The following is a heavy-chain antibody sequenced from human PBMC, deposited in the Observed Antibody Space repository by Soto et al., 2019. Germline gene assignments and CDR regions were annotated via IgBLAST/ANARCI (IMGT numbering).Heavy chain of an antibody. D-gene: IGHD5-18*01. J-gene: IGHJ2*01. Sequence: PGGSLRLSCAASGFTFSSYAMSWVRQAPGKGLEWVSAISGSGGSTYYADSVKGRFTISRDNSKNTLYLQMNSLRAEDTAVYYCANLYSYGPQCFDLWGRGTLVTVSS. CDR1: GFTFSSYA. CDR3: ANLYSYGPQCFDL. V-gene: IGHV3-23*01. CDR2: ISGSGGST.